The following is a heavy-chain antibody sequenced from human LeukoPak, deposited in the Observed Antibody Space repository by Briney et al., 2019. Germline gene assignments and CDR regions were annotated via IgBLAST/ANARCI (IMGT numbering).Heavy chain of an antibody. CDR3: ARHPFQYPFDY. CDR2: IYHSGHT. D-gene: IGHD2/OR15-2a*01. CDR1: GGSISSDY. J-gene: IGHJ4*02. V-gene: IGHV4-59*08. Sequence: SETLSLTCTVSGGSISSDYWSWIRQPTGKGLEWIGYIYHSGHTMSNPSLKSRVTISIDTSNNQFSLKLSSVTAADTAVYYCARHPFQYPFDYWGQGTLVSVSS.